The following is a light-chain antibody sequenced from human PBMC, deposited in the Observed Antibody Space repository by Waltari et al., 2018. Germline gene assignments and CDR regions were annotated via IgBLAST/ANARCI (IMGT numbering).Light chain of an antibody. CDR3: QQYGSSPLS. CDR1: QSISSY. CDR2: GGS. Sequence: ESVLTQSPGTLSLSSGERATLSCRASQSISSYLAWYQQTPGQAPRLLIYGGSSRATGIPDRFSGSGSGTDFTLTISRLEPEDFAVYYCQQYGSSPLSFGGGTKVEI. V-gene: IGKV3-20*01. J-gene: IGKJ4*01.